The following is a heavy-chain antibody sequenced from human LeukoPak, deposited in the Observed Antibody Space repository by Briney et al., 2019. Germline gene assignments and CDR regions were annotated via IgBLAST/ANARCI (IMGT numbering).Heavy chain of an antibody. CDR2: IYSGGST. CDR3: ARGGSYFDISGYYFY. D-gene: IGHD3-22*01. CDR1: GFTVGSNT. J-gene: IGHJ4*02. V-gene: IGHV3-66*01. Sequence: GGSLRLSCAASGFTVGSNTMSWVRQAPGKGLEWVSIIYSGGSTSYADSVKGRFTISRDNSKNTLYLQMNSLRTEDTAVYYCARGGSYFDISGYYFYWGQGTLVTVSS.